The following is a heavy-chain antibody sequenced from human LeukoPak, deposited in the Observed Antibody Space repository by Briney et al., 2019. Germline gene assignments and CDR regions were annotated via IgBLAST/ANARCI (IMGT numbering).Heavy chain of an antibody. V-gene: IGHV1-2*02. CDR3: AREGGRIAAAGADYYMDV. CDR1: GYTFTGYY. D-gene: IGHD6-13*01. CDR2: INPNSGGT. J-gene: IGHJ6*03. Sequence: ASVKVSCKASGYTFTGYYMHWVRQAPGQGLEWMGWINPNSGGTNYAQKFQGGVTMTRDMSISTAYMELSRLRSDDTAVYYCAREGGRIAAAGADYYMDVWGKGTTVTVPS.